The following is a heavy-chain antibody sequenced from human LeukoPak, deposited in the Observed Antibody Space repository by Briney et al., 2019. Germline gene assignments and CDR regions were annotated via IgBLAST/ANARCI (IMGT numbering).Heavy chain of an antibody. D-gene: IGHD5-18*01. Sequence: QPGGSLRLSCAASGFTFSSYSMNWVRQAPGKGLEWVSYISSSSGTMYYADSVKGRFTISRDNAKNSLYLQMNSLRAEDTAVYYCARAGRGYSYGPTLYGMDVWGQGTTVTVSS. CDR2: ISSSSGTM. CDR1: GFTFSSYS. J-gene: IGHJ6*02. CDR3: ARAGRGYSYGPTLYGMDV. V-gene: IGHV3-48*01.